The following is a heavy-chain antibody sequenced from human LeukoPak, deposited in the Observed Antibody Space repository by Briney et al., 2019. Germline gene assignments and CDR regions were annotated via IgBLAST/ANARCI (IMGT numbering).Heavy chain of an antibody. D-gene: IGHD2-15*01. CDR3: ARDRMGRCSGGSCYLDY. J-gene: IGHJ4*02. Sequence: GGSLRLSCAASGFTFSSYWMSWVRQAPGKGLEWVANIKQDGSEKYYVDSVKGRFTISRDNAKNSLYLQMNSLRAEDTAVYYCARDRMGRCSGGSCYLDYWGQGTLVTVSP. V-gene: IGHV3-7*01. CDR1: GFTFSSYW. CDR2: IKQDGSEK.